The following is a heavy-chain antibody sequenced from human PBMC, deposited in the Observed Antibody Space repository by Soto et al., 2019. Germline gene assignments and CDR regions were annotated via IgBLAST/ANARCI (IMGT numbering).Heavy chain of an antibody. V-gene: IGHV5-51*01. J-gene: IGHJ4*02. CDR1: GYTFATHW. Sequence: EVHLVQSGAEVIEPGESLKISCKGSGYTFATHWIAWVRQMPGKGLEWMGIIYPGDSDTRYSPSFQGQVTISADKSFSTAYLQWRSLKASDTAIYFCARLELTGLDNWGQGTPVTVSS. CDR2: IYPGDSDT. D-gene: IGHD3-9*01. CDR3: ARLELTGLDN.